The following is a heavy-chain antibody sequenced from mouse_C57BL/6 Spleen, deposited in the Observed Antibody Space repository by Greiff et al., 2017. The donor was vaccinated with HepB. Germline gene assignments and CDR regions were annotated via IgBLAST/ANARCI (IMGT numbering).Heavy chain of an antibody. Sequence: QVQLQQPGAELVKPGASVKLSCKASGYTFTSYWMHWVKQRPGQGLEWIGMIHPNSGSTNYNEKFKSKATLTVDKSSSTAYMQLSSLTSEDSAVYYSAREVMVRRYFDVWGTGTTVTVSS. CDR3: AREVMVRRYFDV. V-gene: IGHV1-64*01. CDR2: IHPNSGST. J-gene: IGHJ1*03. D-gene: IGHD2-1*01. CDR1: GYTFTSYW.